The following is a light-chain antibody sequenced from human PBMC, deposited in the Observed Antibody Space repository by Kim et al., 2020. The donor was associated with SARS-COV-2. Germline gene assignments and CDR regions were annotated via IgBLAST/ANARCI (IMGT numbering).Light chain of an antibody. V-gene: IGLV1-40*01. CDR1: SSNIGADYA. CDR3: QSYDSRLSGSTV. CDR2: VNN. Sequence: QLVLTQPPSVSGAPGQSVSISCTGSSSNIGADYAVHWYQQLPGTAPKLLIYVNNKRPSGVPDRFSASTSGTSASLAITGLQAEDEGDYYCQSYDSRLSGSTVFGTGTKVTVL. J-gene: IGLJ1*01.